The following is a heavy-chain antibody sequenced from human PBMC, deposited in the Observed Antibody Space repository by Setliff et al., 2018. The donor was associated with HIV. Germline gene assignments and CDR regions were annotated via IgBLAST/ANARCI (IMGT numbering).Heavy chain of an antibody. D-gene: IGHD3-3*01. CDR3: ARDNLYYNLYDGSPVYGMDV. CDR1: GFTFRDHY. CDR2: ISIGSGGAI. Sequence: GGSLRLSCAASGFTFRDHYMDWVRQAPGKGLEWVSSISIGSGGAIDYADSVQGRFTISRDNSKNSLYLQMNGLRVEDTGVYYCARDNLYYNLYDGSPVYGMDVWGQGTTVTVSS. V-gene: IGHV3-11*04. J-gene: IGHJ6*02.